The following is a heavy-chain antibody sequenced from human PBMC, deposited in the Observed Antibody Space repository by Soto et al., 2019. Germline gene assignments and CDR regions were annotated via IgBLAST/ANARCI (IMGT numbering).Heavy chain of an antibody. V-gene: IGHV3-33*01. D-gene: IGHD4-17*01. CDR2: IWYDGSNK. CDR3: AREDYGDYAFYFDY. J-gene: IGHJ4*02. CDR1: GFTFSSYG. Sequence: QVQLVESGGGVVQPGRSLRLSCAASGFTFSSYGMHWVRQAPGKGLEWVAVIWYDGSNKYYADSVKGRFTISRDNSKNPLYLQMNSLRAEDTAVYYCAREDYGDYAFYFDYWGQGTLVTVSS.